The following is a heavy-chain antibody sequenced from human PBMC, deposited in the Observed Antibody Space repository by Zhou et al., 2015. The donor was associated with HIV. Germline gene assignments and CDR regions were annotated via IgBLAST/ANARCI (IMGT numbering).Heavy chain of an antibody. J-gene: IGHJ3*02. Sequence: QVQLVQSGAEEKKPGASVKVSCKASGYTFTSYAMHWVRQAPGQRLEWMGWINAGNGNTKYSQKFQGRVTITRDTSASTAYMELSSLRSEDTAVYYCARGFRLGQWLNWNAFDIWGQGTMVTVSS. CDR1: GYTFTSYA. V-gene: IGHV1-3*05. D-gene: IGHD6-19*01. CDR3: ARGFRLGQWLNWNAFDI. CDR2: INAGNGNT.